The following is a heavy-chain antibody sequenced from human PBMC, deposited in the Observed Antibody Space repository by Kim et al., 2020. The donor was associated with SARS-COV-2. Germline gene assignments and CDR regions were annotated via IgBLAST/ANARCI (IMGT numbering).Heavy chain of an antibody. CDR1: GFTFSSYE. Sequence: GGSLRLSCAASGFTFSSYEMNWVRQAPGKGLEWVSYISSSGSTIYYADSVKGRFTISRDNAKNSLYLQMNSLRAEDTAVYYCARASGSYDHYFDYWGQGTLVTVSS. CDR2: ISSSGSTI. J-gene: IGHJ4*02. D-gene: IGHD1-26*01. CDR3: ARASGSYDHYFDY. V-gene: IGHV3-48*03.